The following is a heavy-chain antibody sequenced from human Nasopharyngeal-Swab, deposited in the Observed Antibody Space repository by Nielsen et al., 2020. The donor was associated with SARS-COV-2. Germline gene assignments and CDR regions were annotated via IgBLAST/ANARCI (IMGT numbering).Heavy chain of an antibody. V-gene: IGHV3-49*04. CDR1: GFTFGDYA. Sequence: GESLKISCTASGFTFGDYAMSWVRQAPGKGLEWVGFIRSKAYGGTTEYAASVKGRFTISRDDYKSIAYLQMNSLKTEETAVYYCIRSGSYYYYYYYMDVWGKGNKVNVS. D-gene: IGHD1-26*01. CDR3: IRSGSYYYYYYYMDV. J-gene: IGHJ6*03. CDR2: IRSKAYGGTT.